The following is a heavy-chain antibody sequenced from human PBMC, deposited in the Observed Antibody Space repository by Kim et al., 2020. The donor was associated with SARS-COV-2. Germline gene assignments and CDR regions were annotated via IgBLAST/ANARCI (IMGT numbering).Heavy chain of an antibody. CDR1: GFTFSNAW. CDR3: TTRLCSTSCYTLSENGMDV. Sequence: GGSLRLSCAASGFTFSNAWMSWVRQAPGKGLEWVGRIKSKTDGGTTDYAAPVKGRFTISRDDSKNTLYLQMNSLKTEDTAVYYCTTRLCSTSCYTLSENGMDVWGQGTTVTVSS. CDR2: IKSKTDGGTT. J-gene: IGHJ6*02. D-gene: IGHD2-2*02. V-gene: IGHV3-15*01.